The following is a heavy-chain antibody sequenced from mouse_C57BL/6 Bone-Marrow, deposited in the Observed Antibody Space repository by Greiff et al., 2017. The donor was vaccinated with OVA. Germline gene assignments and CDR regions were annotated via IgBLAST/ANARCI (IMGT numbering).Heavy chain of an antibody. Sequence: VQLKESGPELVKPGASVKISCKASGYSFTDYNMNWVKQSNGKSLEWIGVINPNYGTTSYNQKFKGKATLTVDQSSSTAYMQLNSLTSEDSAVYYCAREGASYYSNHWYFDVWGTGTTVTVSS. CDR3: AREGASYYSNHWYFDV. D-gene: IGHD2-5*01. V-gene: IGHV1-39*01. CDR2: INPNYGTT. J-gene: IGHJ1*03. CDR1: GYSFTDYN.